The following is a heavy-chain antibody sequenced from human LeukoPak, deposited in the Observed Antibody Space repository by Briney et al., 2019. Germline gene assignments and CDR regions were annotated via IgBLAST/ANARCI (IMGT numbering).Heavy chain of an antibody. V-gene: IGHV3-23*01. CDR3: AKDLRGYGTYYFDY. CDR2: ISGSGGST. Sequence: GGSLRLSCAASGFTFSSYAMSWVLQAPGKGLEWVSAISGSGGSTYYADSVKGRFTISRDNSKNTLYLQMNSLRAEDTAVYYCAKDLRGYGTYYFDYWGQGTLVTVSS. J-gene: IGHJ4*02. CDR1: GFTFSSYA. D-gene: IGHD4-17*01.